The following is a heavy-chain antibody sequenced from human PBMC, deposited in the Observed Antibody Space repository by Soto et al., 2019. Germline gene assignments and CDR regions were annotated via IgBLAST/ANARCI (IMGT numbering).Heavy chain of an antibody. CDR2: ISVSVGST. D-gene: IGHD3-16*01. V-gene: IGHV3-23*01. Sequence: EVQLLQSGGGLVQPGGSLTLSCGVSGFPFAPSTMSWVRQAPGKGLEWVSTISVSVGSTYSADSVQGRFTVSSDISDNTLFLRMTGLTADDTAVYVCAKRVVTHSTSNAYFYDHWGRGVLVTVSS. CDR1: GFPFAPST. CDR3: AKRVVTHSTSNAYFYDH. J-gene: IGHJ4*02.